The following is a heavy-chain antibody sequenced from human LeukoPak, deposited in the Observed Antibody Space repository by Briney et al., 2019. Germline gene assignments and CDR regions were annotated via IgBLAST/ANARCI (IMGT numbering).Heavy chain of an antibody. CDR2: IIPIFGTA. J-gene: IGHJ2*01. V-gene: IGHV1-69*01. D-gene: IGHD6-19*01. CDR3: ASPLAVASDWYFDL. Sequence: SVKVSCKASGGTFSSYAISWVRQAPGQGLEWMGGIIPIFGTANYAQKFQGRVTITADESTSTAYMELSSLRSEDTAVYYCASPLAVASDWYFDLWGRGTLVTVSS. CDR1: GGTFSSYA.